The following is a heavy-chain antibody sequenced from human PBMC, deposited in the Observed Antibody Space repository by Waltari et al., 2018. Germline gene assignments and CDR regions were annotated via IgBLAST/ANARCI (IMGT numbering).Heavy chain of an antibody. J-gene: IGHJ5*02. CDR1: GYIFRNYT. D-gene: IGHD3-9*01. V-gene: IGHV1-69-2*01. CDR2: VDPADGKT. Sequence: EAELVQSGAEVKTPGATVKIPCKASGYIFRNYTLQWRRQAPGKGLEWMGRVDPADGKTNYADKFQGRFIITTNRPTRTVFMEVTSLTSDDAAVYYCATSGMDLSGVTINWFDPWGQGTLLTVSS. CDR3: ATSGMDLSGVTINWFDP.